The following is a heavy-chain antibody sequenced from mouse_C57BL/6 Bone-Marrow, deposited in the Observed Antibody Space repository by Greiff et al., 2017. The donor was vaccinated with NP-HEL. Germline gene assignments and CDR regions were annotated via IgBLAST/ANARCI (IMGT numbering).Heavy chain of an antibody. CDR1: GFTFSDYG. V-gene: IGHV5-15*04. CDR3: ARRIYGYDVDYAMDY. Sequence: DVKLVESGGGLVQPGGSLKLSCAASGFTFSDYGMAWVRQAPRKGPEWVAFISNLAYSIYYADTVTGRFTISRANAKNTLYLEMSSLRSEDTAMYDCARRIYGYDVDYAMDYWGQGTSVTVSS. D-gene: IGHD2-2*01. CDR2: ISNLAYSI. J-gene: IGHJ4*01.